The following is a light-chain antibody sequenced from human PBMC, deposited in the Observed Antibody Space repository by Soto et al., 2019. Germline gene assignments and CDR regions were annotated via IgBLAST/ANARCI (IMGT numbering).Light chain of an antibody. V-gene: IGLV2-14*01. Sequence: QSALTQPASVSGSPGQSITISCTGTSSDVGGYNYVSWYQQHPGKAPKLIIYEVSNRPSGVSNRFSGSKSGNTASLTISGRQAEAEADYSCNSYTSKSTGVFGTGTKVTVL. CDR3: NSYTSKSTGV. CDR1: SSDVGGYNY. CDR2: EVS. J-gene: IGLJ1*01.